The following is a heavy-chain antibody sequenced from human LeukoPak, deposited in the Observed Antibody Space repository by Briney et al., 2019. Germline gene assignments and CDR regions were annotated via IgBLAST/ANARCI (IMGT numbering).Heavy chain of an antibody. Sequence: GGSLRLSCAASGFTFSSYAMSWVRQAAGKWLGWVSANSGSGGSTYYADSVKGRFTISRDNSKNTMSLQMNSLRAEDTAVYYCAKNTQGAFLYFDYWGQGTLVTVSS. CDR3: AKNTQGAFLYFDY. CDR2: NSGSGGST. CDR1: GFTFSSYA. J-gene: IGHJ4*02. V-gene: IGHV3-23*01. D-gene: IGHD2-2*02.